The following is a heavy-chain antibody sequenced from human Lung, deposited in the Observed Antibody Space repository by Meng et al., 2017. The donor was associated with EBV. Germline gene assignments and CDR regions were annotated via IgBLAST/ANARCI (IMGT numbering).Heavy chain of an antibody. Sequence: QVQLMQSGAEVKKPGASVKVACTASGYTFTAYYIHWVRQAPGQGLEWMGWINPNTGGTKYAQKFQGWVTLTRDTSISTAYMELSRLRSDDTAVYYCARGRYELIWGLFDPWGQGTLVTVSS. J-gene: IGHJ5*02. D-gene: IGHD1-1*01. CDR1: GYTFTAYY. V-gene: IGHV1-2*04. CDR2: INPNTGGT. CDR3: ARGRYELIWGLFDP.